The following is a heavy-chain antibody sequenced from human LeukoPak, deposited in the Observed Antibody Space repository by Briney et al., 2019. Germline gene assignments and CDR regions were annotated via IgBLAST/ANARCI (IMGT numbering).Heavy chain of an antibody. Sequence: GGSLRLSCAASGFTFSSYSMNWVRQAPGKGPEWISSISSSSSYIYYADSVKGRFTISRDNAKNSLYLQMNSLRAEDTAVYYCASDLRYCSSTSCYGVYWGQGTLVTVSS. CDR3: ASDLRYCSSTSCYGVY. D-gene: IGHD2-2*01. V-gene: IGHV3-21*01. J-gene: IGHJ4*02. CDR1: GFTFSSYS. CDR2: ISSSSSYI.